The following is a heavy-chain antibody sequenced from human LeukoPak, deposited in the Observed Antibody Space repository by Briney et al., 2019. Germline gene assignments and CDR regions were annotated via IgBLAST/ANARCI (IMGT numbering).Heavy chain of an antibody. Sequence: QPGGSLRLSCAASGFTFSSYWMSWVRRAPGKGLEWVANIKQDGSEECYVDSVRGRFTISRDNAKNSLYLQMNSLRPEDTAVYSCARVIAARPSDYWGQGTLVTVSS. CDR2: IKQDGSEE. CDR1: GFTFSSYW. J-gene: IGHJ4*02. V-gene: IGHV3-7*04. D-gene: IGHD6-13*01. CDR3: ARVIAARPSDY.